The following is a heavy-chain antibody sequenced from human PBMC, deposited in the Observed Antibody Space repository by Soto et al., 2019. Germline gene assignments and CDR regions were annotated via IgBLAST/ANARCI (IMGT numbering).Heavy chain of an antibody. Sequence: PSETVSLTCAVHCGSFIGFYWTWIRQPPGKGLEWIGEINHSGSSNYNPPLKSRVTMSLDTSRNQFSLSLNSVTAADTAVYYCARMAGPWYFDLWGRGTLVTVSS. CDR1: CGSFIGFY. J-gene: IGHJ2*01. CDR2: INHSGSS. CDR3: ARMAGPWYFDL. V-gene: IGHV4-34*01.